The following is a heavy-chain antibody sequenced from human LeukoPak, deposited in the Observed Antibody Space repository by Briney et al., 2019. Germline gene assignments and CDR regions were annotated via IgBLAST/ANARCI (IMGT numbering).Heavy chain of an antibody. CDR1: GFTFSSYA. Sequence: GRSLRLSCAASGFTFSSYAMHWVRQAPGKGLEWVAVISYDGSNKYYADSVKGRFTISRDSSKSTLYLQMNSLRAEDTAVYYCAKGSSTGRWVQLELDAFDIWGQGTMVTVSS. CDR2: ISYDGSNK. CDR3: AKGSSTGRWVQLELDAFDI. V-gene: IGHV3-30-3*01. J-gene: IGHJ3*02. D-gene: IGHD5-24*01.